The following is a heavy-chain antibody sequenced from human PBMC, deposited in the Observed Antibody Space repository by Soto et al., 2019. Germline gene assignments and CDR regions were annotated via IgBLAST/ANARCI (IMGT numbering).Heavy chain of an antibody. CDR1: GFTFSSYA. V-gene: IGHV3-23*01. Sequence: GGSLRLSCAASGFTFSSYAMSWVRQAPGKGLEWVSAISGSGGSTYYADSVKGRFTISRDNSKNTLYLQMNSLRDEDTAVYYCAKVGLGYCSSTSCYNDYYYYGMDVWGQGTTVTVSS. CDR2: ISGSGGST. CDR3: AKVGLGYCSSTSCYNDYYYYGMDV. D-gene: IGHD2-2*02. J-gene: IGHJ6*02.